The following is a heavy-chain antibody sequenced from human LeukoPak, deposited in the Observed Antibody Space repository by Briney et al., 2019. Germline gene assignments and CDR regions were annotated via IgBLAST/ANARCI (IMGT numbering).Heavy chain of an antibody. CDR3: ARGLGYYDSSGYYYDNYYGMDV. CDR1: GGTFSSYT. Sequence: ASVKVSCKASGGTFSSYTISWVRQAPGQGLEWMGRIIPILGIANYAQKFQGRVTITADKSTSTAYMELSSLRSEDTAVYSCARGLGYYDSSGYYYDNYYGMDVWGQGTTVTVSS. D-gene: IGHD3-22*01. V-gene: IGHV1-69*02. J-gene: IGHJ6*02. CDR2: IIPILGIA.